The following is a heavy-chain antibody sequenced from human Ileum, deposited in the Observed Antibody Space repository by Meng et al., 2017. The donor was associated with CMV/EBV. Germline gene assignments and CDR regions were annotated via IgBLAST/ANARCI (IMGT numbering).Heavy chain of an antibody. V-gene: IGHV3-30-3*01. CDR2: ISYQRDSE. J-gene: IGHJ4*02. CDR1: GFTFSSYG. D-gene: IGHD3-10*01. CDR3: GREPMVPGAINTFDY. Sequence: GGSLRLSCVASGFTFSSYGIHWVRQAPGKGLEWLAIISYQRDSEYYANSVKGRFTISRDNSKNTVFLQMNSLRPEDTAIYYCGREPMVPGAINTFDYWGQGTLVTVSS.